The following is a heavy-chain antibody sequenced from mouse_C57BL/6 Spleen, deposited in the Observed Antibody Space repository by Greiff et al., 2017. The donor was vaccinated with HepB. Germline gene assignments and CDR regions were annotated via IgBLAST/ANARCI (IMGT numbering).Heavy chain of an antibody. V-gene: IGHV1-26*01. CDR1: GYTFTDYY. J-gene: IGHJ2*01. CDR3: ARSRYSNSLDY. D-gene: IGHD2-5*01. CDR2: INPNNGGT. Sequence: EVQLQQSGPELVKPGASVKISCKASGYTFTDYYMNWVKQSHGKSLEWIGDINPNNGGTSYNQKFKGKATLTVDKSSSTAYMELRSLTSEDSAVYYCARSRYSNSLDYWGQGTTFTVSS.